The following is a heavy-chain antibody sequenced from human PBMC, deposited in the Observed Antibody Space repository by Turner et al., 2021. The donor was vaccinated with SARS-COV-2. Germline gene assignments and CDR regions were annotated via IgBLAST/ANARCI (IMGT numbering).Heavy chain of an antibody. D-gene: IGHD3-16*01. V-gene: IGHV3-15*05. CDR2: IKPKTDGGTT. CDR1: GFTFNNAW. CDR3: TTGPALSLV. Sequence: EVQLVESGGGLVKPGGSLRLSCAASGFTFNNAWMSWVRQAPGKGLEWVGHIKPKTDGGTTAYAAPVKGRFSISRDDSINTLYLQMNSLTTGDTAVYYCTTGPALSLVWGQGTLVTVSS. J-gene: IGHJ4*02.